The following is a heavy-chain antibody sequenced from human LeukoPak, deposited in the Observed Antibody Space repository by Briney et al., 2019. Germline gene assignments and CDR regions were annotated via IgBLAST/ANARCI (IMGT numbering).Heavy chain of an antibody. CDR1: GFTFSSYG. D-gene: IGHD3-22*01. V-gene: IGHV3-33*01. CDR2: IWYDGSNK. Sequence: GGSLRLSCAASGFTFSSYGMHWVRQAPGKGLEWVAVIWYDGSNKYYADSVKGRFTISRDNSKHTLYLQMNSLRAEDTAVYYCARDPPGSGYTFDYWGQGTLVTVSS. J-gene: IGHJ4*02. CDR3: ARDPPGSGYTFDY.